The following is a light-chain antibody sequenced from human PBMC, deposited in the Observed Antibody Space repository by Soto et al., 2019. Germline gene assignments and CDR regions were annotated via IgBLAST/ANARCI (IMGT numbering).Light chain of an antibody. CDR2: DNS. J-gene: IGLJ1*01. V-gene: IGLV1-47*02. CDR3: ATLDDSLSGYV. CDR1: SSSIGSNS. Sequence: QSVLTQPPSASGTPGQRVTISCSGSSSSIGSNSVYWYQHLPGTAPQLLFYDNSQRPSGVPDRFSGSKSGTSASLAISGLRSEDEADYYCATLDDSLSGYVFGTGPKVTVL.